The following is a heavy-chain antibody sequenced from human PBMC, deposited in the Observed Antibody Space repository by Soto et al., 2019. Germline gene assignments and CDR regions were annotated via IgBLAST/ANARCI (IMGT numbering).Heavy chain of an antibody. J-gene: IGHJ6*02. CDR1: GYTFTSYG. D-gene: IGHD6-6*01. CDR2: ISAYNGNT. CDR3: ARDLGSSSPYYYGMDV. Sequence: ASVKVSCKASGYTFTSYGISWVRQAPGQGLEWMGWISAYNGNTNYAQKLQGRVTMTTDTSTSTAYMELRGLRSDDTAVYYCARDLGSSSPYYYGMDVWGQGTTVTVSS. V-gene: IGHV1-18*01.